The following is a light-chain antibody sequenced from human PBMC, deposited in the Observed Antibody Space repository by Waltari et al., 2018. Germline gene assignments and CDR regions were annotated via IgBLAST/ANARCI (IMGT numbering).Light chain of an antibody. Sequence: SYVLTQLSSMSVTPGQTARIVCGGRHIGTKAVHWYQRKAGQAPLLVLHDDDTRPSGLPARFSGTNSGDTATLTISGVEAEDEADYFCQVWDSHTVVFGGGTNLTVL. CDR2: DDD. CDR1: HIGTKA. J-gene: IGLJ2*01. CDR3: QVWDSHTVV. V-gene: IGLV3-21*02.